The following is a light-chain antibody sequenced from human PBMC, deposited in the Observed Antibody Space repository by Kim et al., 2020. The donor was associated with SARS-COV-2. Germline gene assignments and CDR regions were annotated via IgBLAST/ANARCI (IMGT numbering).Light chain of an antibody. CDR2: GAS. Sequence: SPGERSTFSCRANKGVSSSYLAWYQKKPGKAPRLMVYGASSRATGIPDRFSGSGSGTDFTLTISRLEPEDFAVYSCQQYADSPWTSGQGTKVEIK. J-gene: IGKJ1*01. CDR3: QQYADSPWT. CDR1: KGVSSSY. V-gene: IGKV3-20*01.